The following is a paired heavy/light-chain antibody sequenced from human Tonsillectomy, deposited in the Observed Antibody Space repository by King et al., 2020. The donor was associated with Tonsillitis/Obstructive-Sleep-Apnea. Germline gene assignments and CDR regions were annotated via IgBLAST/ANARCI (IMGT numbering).Light chain of an antibody. CDR2: GAS. CDR1: QSVSSY. J-gene: IGKJ2*01. V-gene: IGKV3-11*01. Sequence: EIVLTQSPATLSLSPGERATLSCRASQSVSSYLAWYQQRPGQAPRLLIYGASHRATGIPARFGGNGSGTDFTLTISRLEPEDFAVYYCQHRSNWPYTFGQGTKLEIK. CDR3: QHRSNWPYT.
Heavy chain of an antibody. D-gene: IGHD1-26*01. CDR3: AAIVGAIKADY. J-gene: IGHJ4*02. CDR1: GYSFTTYY. V-gene: IGHV1-46*01. CDR2: IDPSGGST. Sequence: QLQLVQSGAEVKKPGASVKVSCKASGYSFTTYYMHWVRQAPGQGLEWMGIIDPSGGSTVYAEKFQGRVTMTRDTSTSTFYMELSSLRSEDTAVYYCAAIVGAIKADYWGQGTLVTVSS.